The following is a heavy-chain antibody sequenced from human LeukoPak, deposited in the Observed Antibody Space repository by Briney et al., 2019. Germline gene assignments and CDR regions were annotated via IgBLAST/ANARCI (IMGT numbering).Heavy chain of an antibody. J-gene: IGHJ6*04. D-gene: IGHD3-10*02. CDR1: GFTFSSYW. CDR2: INSDGSST. CDR3: AELGITMIGGV. V-gene: IGHV3-74*01. Sequence: GGSLRLSCAASGFTFSSYWMHWVRQAPGKGLVWVSRINSDGSSTSYADSVKGRFTISRDNAKNTLYLQMNSLRAEDTAVYYCAELGITMIGGVWGKGTTVTISS.